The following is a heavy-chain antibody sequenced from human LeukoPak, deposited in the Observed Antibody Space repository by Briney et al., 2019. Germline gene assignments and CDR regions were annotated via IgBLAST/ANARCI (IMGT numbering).Heavy chain of an antibody. D-gene: IGHD3-10*01. V-gene: IGHV3-7*03. CDR3: AKLFESGTYNNFFHY. J-gene: IGHJ4*02. Sequence: GGSLRLSCAASGFTFDTYWMSWVRQAPGKGLEWVVNIKQGGSEKDYVDSVKGRFTISRDNSKNTLYLQMNSLRPEDTAIYYCAKLFESGTYNNFFHYWGQGTLVTVFS. CDR1: GFTFDTYW. CDR2: IKQGGSEK.